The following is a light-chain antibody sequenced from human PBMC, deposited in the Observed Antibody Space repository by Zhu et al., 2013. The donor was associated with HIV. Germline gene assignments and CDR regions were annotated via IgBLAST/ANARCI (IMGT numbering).Light chain of an antibody. CDR3: AAWDGSLNAYV. CDR1: SSNTGTGYD. J-gene: IGLJ1*01. V-gene: IGLV1-40*01. Sequence: QSVLMQPPSVSGVPGQRVTISCTGSSSNTGTGYDVHWYQQLPGTAPKLLIYGDRNRPSGVPDRFSGSRSGTSASLAISGLQSEDEADYYCAAWDGSLNAYVFGSGTKVTV. CDR2: GDR.